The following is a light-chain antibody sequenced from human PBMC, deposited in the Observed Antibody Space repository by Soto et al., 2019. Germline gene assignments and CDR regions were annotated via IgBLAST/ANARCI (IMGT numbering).Light chain of an antibody. Sequence: EIVLTQSPGALYLSPGERATLSCGASQSVSSSYLAWYQQKPGQAPRLRIYGESPRAPGIPDRFSGSGSGRDLTLTRSRLDPEGFAVYYCQRYGSSSRTLGQGTKVEIQ. CDR2: GES. CDR3: QRYGSSSRT. J-gene: IGKJ1*01. CDR1: QSVSSSY. V-gene: IGKV3-20*01.